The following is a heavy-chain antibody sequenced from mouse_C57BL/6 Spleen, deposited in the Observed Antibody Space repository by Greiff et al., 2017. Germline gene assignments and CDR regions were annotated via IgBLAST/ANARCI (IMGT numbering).Heavy chain of an antibody. D-gene: IGHD1-1*01. V-gene: IGHV1-64*01. CDR2: IHPNSGST. CDR3: ARSGYYGSTWFAY. J-gene: IGHJ3*01. CDR1: GYTFTSYW. Sequence: QVQLQQPGAELVKPGASVKLSCKASGYTFTSYWMHWVKQRPGQGLEWIGMIHPNSGSTNYNEKFKSKATLTVDKSSSTAYMQLRSLTSEDSAVYYCARSGYYGSTWFAYWGQGTLVTVSA.